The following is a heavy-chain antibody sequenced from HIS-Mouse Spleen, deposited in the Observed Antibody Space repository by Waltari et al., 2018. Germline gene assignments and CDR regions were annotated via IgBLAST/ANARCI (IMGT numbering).Heavy chain of an antibody. CDR3: AREIPYSSSWYDWYFDL. V-gene: IGHV4-39*07. CDR1: GGSISSRRYY. CDR2: IYYSGST. J-gene: IGHJ2*01. Sequence: QLQLQESGPGLVKPSETLSLTCTVSGGSISSRRYYWGWIRQPPGKGLAWIGSIYYSGSTYYNPSLKSRVTISVDTSKNQFSLKLSSVTAADTAVYYCAREIPYSSSWYDWYFDLWGRGTLVTVSS. D-gene: IGHD6-13*01.